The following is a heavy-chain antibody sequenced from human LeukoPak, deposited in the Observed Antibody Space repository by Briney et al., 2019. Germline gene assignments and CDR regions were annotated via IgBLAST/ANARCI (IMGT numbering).Heavy chain of an antibody. Sequence: PSQTLSLTCTVSGDSVTSRGYSWSWIRQPPGKGLEWIGYIYYSGSTNYNPSLKTRVTISVDTSKNQFSLKLTSVTAADTAVYYCARFGEVHQWLYPFDYWGQGTLVTVSS. V-gene: IGHV4-61*08. CDR1: GDSVTSRGYS. D-gene: IGHD6-19*01. CDR2: IYYSGST. J-gene: IGHJ4*02. CDR3: ARFGEVHQWLYPFDY.